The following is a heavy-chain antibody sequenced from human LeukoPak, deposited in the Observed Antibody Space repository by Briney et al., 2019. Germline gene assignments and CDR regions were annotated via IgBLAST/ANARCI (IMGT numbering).Heavy chain of an antibody. V-gene: IGHV4-59*01. CDR3: AGSIAARRWGAFDI. CDR1: GGSISSYY. CDR2: IYYSGST. D-gene: IGHD6-6*01. J-gene: IGHJ3*02. Sequence: SETLSLTCTVSGGSISSYYWSWIRQPPGKGLEWIGYIYYSGSTNYNPSLKSRVTISVDTSKNQFSLKLSSVTAAGTAVYYCAGSIAARRWGAFDIWGQGTMVTVSS.